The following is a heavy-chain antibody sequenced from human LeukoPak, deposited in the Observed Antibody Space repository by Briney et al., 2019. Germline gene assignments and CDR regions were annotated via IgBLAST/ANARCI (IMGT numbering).Heavy chain of an antibody. V-gene: IGHV4-39*07. CDR1: GGSISSSSYY. D-gene: IGHD5-12*01. J-gene: IGHJ3*02. CDR3: VGVALRTMNAFDI. CDR2: IYHSGST. Sequence: SETLSLTCTVSGGSISSSSYYWGWIRQPPGKGLEWIGSIYHSGSTYYNPSLKSRVTISVDTSKNQFSLKLSSVTAADTAVYYCVGVALRTMNAFDIWGQGTMVTVSS.